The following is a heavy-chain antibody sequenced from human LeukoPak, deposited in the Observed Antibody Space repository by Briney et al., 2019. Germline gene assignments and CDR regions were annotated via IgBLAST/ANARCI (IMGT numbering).Heavy chain of an antibody. V-gene: IGHV4-38-2*02. CDR1: GYSISSGYY. J-gene: IGHJ4*02. Sequence: SETLSLTCTVSGYSISSGYYWGWIRQPPGKGLEWIGSIYHSGGTYYNPSLKSRVTISVDTSKNQFSLKLSSVTAADTAVYYCARDLSFRLRNYFDYWGQGTLVTVSS. CDR2: IYHSGGT. D-gene: IGHD4-17*01. CDR3: ARDLSFRLRNYFDY.